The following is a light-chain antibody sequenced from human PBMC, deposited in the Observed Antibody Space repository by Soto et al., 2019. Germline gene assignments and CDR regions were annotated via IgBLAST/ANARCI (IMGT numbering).Light chain of an antibody. J-gene: IGKJ1*01. V-gene: IGKV3-15*01. CDR1: QSVGSN. CDR2: GAS. CDR3: KQYNNWPPDRT. Sequence: EIVMTQSPATLSVSPGERATLSCRASQSVGSNLAWYQQKPGQAPMLLIYGASTRATGIPARFSGSGSGTEFTLTISRLQSEDFAIYFCKQYNNWPPDRTFGQGTKVEIK.